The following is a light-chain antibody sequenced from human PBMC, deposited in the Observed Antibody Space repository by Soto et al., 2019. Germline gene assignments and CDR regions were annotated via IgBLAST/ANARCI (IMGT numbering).Light chain of an antibody. J-gene: IGKJ1*01. CDR2: GAS. Sequence: ERVMTQSPATLSVSPGERATLSCRASQSVRSNLAWYQQKPGQAPRLLIYGASTRATGIPATFSGSGSGTEFTLTISSLQSEDFAVYYCQQYNNWPPTWTFGQGTKVDIK. CDR1: QSVRSN. V-gene: IGKV3-15*01. CDR3: QQYNNWPPTWT.